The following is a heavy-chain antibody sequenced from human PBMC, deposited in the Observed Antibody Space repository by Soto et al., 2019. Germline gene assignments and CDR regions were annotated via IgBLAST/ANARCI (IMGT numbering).Heavy chain of an antibody. CDR2: ISGSGGST. D-gene: IGHD2-21*01. V-gene: IGHV3-23*01. Sequence: GGSLRLSCAASGFTFSSYAMSWVRQAPGKGLEWVSAISGSGGSTYYADSVKGRFTITRDNSKNTLYLQMNSLRAEDTAVYYCAKDQCGGDCYRYYYMDVWGKGTTVTISS. CDR1: GFTFSSYA. CDR3: AKDQCGGDCYRYYYMDV. J-gene: IGHJ6*03.